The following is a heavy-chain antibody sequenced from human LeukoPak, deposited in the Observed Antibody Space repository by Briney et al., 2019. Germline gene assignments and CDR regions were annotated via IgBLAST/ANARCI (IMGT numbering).Heavy chain of an antibody. CDR2: IYYSGST. D-gene: IGHD3-10*01. J-gene: IGHJ4*02. Sequence: KTSQTLSLTCTVSGGSISSGDYYWNWIRQPPGKGLEWIGYIYYSGSTYYNPSLKSRVTISVDTSKNQFSPKLSSVTAADTAVYYCARGTTLIRGGYYWGQGTLVTVSS. CDR3: ARGTTLIRGGYY. CDR1: GGSISSGDYY. V-gene: IGHV4-30-4*08.